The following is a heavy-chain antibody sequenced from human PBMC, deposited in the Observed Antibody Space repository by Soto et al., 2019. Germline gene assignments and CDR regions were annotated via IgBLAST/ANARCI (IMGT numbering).Heavy chain of an antibody. CDR1: GFTFSSYA. CDR2: ISGSGGST. D-gene: IGHD6-13*01. Sequence: GGSLRLSCAASGFTFSSYAMSWVRQAPGKGLEWVSAISGSGGSTYYADSVKGRFTISRDNSKNTLYLQMNSLRAEDTAVYYCAKGPASPSSWYFSWFDPWGQGTLVTVSS. CDR3: AKGPASPSSWYFSWFDP. V-gene: IGHV3-23*01. J-gene: IGHJ5*02.